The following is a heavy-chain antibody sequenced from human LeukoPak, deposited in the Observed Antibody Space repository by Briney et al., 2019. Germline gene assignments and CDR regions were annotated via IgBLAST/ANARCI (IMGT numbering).Heavy chain of an antibody. Sequence: GASVKVSCKASGYTFNAYYIHWVRQAPGQGLEWMGRINPNTGGTNYAQKFQDRVTMTRDTSITTAYMDLSGLKSDDTAIYYCARTRAYYDGSGYYYPWGQGTLVIISS. CDR3: ARTRAYYDGSGYYYP. D-gene: IGHD3-22*01. CDR2: INPNTGGT. J-gene: IGHJ4*02. CDR1: GYTFNAYY. V-gene: IGHV1-2*06.